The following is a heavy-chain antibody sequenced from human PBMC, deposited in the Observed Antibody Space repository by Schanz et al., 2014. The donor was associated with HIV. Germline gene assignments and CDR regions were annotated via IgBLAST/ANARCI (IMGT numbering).Heavy chain of an antibody. CDR3: AIRTPMISFGAFDI. J-gene: IGHJ3*02. V-gene: IGHV3-23*01. Sequence: EVHLLESGGGLVQPGGSLRLSCAASGFTFSSYAMSWVRQAPGKGLEWVSTISGSGGSPYYADSVEGRFTISRDNSKKMLFLQMNRLRAEDTAVYYCAIRTPMISFGAFDIWGRGTMVTVSS. CDR2: ISGSGGSP. D-gene: IGHD3-16*01. CDR1: GFTFSSYA.